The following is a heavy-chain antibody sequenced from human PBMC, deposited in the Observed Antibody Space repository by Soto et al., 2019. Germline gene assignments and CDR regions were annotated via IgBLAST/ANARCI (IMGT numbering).Heavy chain of an antibody. CDR1: GYTLTELS. Sequence: ASVKVSCKVSGYTLTELSMHWVRQAPGKGLEWMGGFDPEDGETIYAQKFQGRVTMTKDTSTDTAYMELSSLRSEDTAVYYCATSIGPNGFDPWGQGTLVTVSS. CDR2: FDPEDGET. J-gene: IGHJ5*02. CDR3: ATSIGPNGFDP. V-gene: IGHV1-24*01.